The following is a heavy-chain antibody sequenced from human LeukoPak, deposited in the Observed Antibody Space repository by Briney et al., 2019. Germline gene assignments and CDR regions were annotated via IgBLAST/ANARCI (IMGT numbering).Heavy chain of an antibody. D-gene: IGHD3-10*01. V-gene: IGHV3-15*01. Sequence: GGSLRLSCAASGFTLSNARVSWVRQAPGEGREWVGHFKNKTEDGTTNYAAPVKGRFTISRDNSKNTLYLQMNSLKAEDTAVYYCTRDEVLLWIGAPPFDYWGQGTLVTVSS. CDR1: GFTLSNAR. CDR2: FKNKTEDGTT. CDR3: TRDEVLLWIGAPPFDY. J-gene: IGHJ4*02.